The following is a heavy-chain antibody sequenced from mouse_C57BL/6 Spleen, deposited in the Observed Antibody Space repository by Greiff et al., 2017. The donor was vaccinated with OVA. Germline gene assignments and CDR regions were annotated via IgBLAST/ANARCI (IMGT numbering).Heavy chain of an antibody. Sequence: EVQLQQSGTVLARPGASVKMSCKTSGYTFTSYWMHWVKKRPGQGLEWIGAISPGNSDTSYNQKLTGKANLTAVTYASTAYMALRSLTNEASAVSVCSRSGTAVEESYDYWGQGTTLIVSS. D-gene: IGHD6-1*02. CDR1: GYTFTSYW. V-gene: IGHV1-5*01. J-gene: IGHJ2*01. CDR2: ISPGNSDT. CDR3: SRSGTAVEESYDY.